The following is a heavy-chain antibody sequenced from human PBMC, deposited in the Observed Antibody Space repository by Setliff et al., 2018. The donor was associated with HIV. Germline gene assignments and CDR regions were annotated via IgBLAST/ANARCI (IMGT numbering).Heavy chain of an antibody. CDR3: ARIYYDSSGFYPHDAFDL. D-gene: IGHD3-22*01. J-gene: IGHJ3*01. Sequence: SVKVSCKTSGGSFSTYVIAWVRQAPGQGLEWMGSFSPIFRPAKYAQKFQGRVTITADESTNTAYMEMGSLRSEDTAVYYCARIYYDSSGFYPHDAFDLWGQGTMVTVSS. CDR2: FSPIFRPA. V-gene: IGHV1-69*13. CDR1: GGSFSTYV.